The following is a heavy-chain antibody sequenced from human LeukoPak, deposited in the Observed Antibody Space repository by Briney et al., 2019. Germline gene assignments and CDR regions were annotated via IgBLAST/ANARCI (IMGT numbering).Heavy chain of an antibody. CDR2: INPSGGST. Sequence: ASVKVSCKASGYTFTNYYMHWVRQAPGQGREWMGIINPSGGSTSYAQKFQGRATMTWDTSTSTVYMELSSLTSEDTAVFYCAREGPSTYHFDYWGQGTLVTVSS. CDR3: AREGPSTYHFDY. CDR1: GYTFTNYY. J-gene: IGHJ4*02. V-gene: IGHV1-46*01.